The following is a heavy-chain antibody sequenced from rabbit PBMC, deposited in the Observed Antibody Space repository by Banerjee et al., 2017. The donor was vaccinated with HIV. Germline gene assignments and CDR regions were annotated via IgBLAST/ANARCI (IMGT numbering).Heavy chain of an antibody. D-gene: IGHD4-1*01. J-gene: IGHJ4*01. Sequence: QEQLEESGGGLVKPGGTLTLTCKASGFSFSSGYDMCWVRQAPGKGLEWIACIYTGSSNSTYYASWAKGRFTISKTSSTTVTLQMTSLTAADTATYFCARDLAGVIGWNFNLWGPGTLVTVS. V-gene: IGHV1S45*01. CDR2: IYTGSSNST. CDR1: GFSFSSGYD. CDR3: ARDLAGVIGWNFNL.